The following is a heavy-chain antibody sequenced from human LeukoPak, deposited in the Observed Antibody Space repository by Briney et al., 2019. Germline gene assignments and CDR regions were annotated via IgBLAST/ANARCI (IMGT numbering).Heavy chain of an antibody. CDR3: AKEDSSGHWFDY. Sequence: GGSLRLSCAASGFTFSSYAMSWVRRAPGKGLEWVSAISGSDTRTYYADSLKGRFTISRDNSKNTLYLQMNSLTAEDTAIYYCAKEDSSGHWFDYWGQGTLVTVSS. CDR2: ISGSDTRT. CDR1: GFTFSSYA. J-gene: IGHJ4*02. D-gene: IGHD3-22*01. V-gene: IGHV3-23*01.